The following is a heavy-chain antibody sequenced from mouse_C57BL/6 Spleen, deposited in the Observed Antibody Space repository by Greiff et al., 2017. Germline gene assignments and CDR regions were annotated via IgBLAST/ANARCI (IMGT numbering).Heavy chain of an antibody. D-gene: IGHD1-1*02. CDR2: ISNGGGST. CDR1: GFTFSDYY. Sequence: EVQLVESGGGLVQPGGSLKLSCAASGFTFSDYYMYWVRQTPEKRLEWVAYISNGGGSTYYPDTVKGRFTISRDNAKNTLYLQMSRLKSEDTAMYYCARLGVVYWYFDVWGTGTTVTVSS. CDR3: ARLGVVYWYFDV. J-gene: IGHJ1*03. V-gene: IGHV5-12*01.